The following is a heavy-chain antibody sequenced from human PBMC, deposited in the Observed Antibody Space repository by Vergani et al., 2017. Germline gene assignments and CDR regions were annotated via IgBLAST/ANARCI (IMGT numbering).Heavy chain of an antibody. V-gene: IGHV3-11*01. CDR3: AIGYCSGGSCSSTWFDS. Sequence: VQLVESGGGLIQPGGSLRLSCAASGFTFSNYAMSWVRQAPGKGLEWVSYISSSGSTIYYADSVKGRFTISRDNAKNSLYLQMNSMRAEDTAFYHCAIGYCSGGSCSSTWFDSWGQGTLVTVSS. CDR2: ISSSGSTI. CDR1: GFTFSNYA. J-gene: IGHJ5*01. D-gene: IGHD2-15*01.